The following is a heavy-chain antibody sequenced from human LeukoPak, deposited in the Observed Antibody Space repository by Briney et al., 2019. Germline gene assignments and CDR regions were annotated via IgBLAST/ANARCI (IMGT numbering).Heavy chain of an antibody. CDR1: GGSITSDY. D-gene: IGHD3-16*01. V-gene: IGHV4-59*01. CDR3: SRVPLIGACRFDS. Sequence: SETLSLTCTVSGGSITSDYWSWIRQPPGKGVEWIGFISKSGGANYNPSLKSRVSILIDTSKNQFSLNLNSVTAADTALFYCSRVPLIGACRFDSWGQGTLVTVSS. J-gene: IGHJ4*02. CDR2: ISKSGGA.